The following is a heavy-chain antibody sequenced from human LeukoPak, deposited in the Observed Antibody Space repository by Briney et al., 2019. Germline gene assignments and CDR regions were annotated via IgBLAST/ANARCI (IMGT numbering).Heavy chain of an antibody. D-gene: IGHD6-19*01. CDR3: ARDGKHIAVPGVRYPMDV. CDR1: GYTLTSFA. V-gene: IGHV1-3*01. Sequence: GASVKVSCKASGYTLTSFAMHWVRQAPGQRLEGMGRINAANGNAAYSQKFQGRVIITTDTSANTAYMELSSLRSEDTAVYYCARDGKHIAVPGVRYPMDVWGQGTAVTVSS. CDR2: INAANGNA. J-gene: IGHJ6*02.